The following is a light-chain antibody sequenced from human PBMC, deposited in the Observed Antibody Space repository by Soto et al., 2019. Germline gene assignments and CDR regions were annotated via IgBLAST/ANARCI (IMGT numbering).Light chain of an antibody. V-gene: IGLV2-8*01. CDR3: SSFAGSNNFEVV. CDR2: EVS. CDR1: SSDVGGYNY. J-gene: IGLJ2*01. Sequence: QSALTQPPSASGSPGQSVTISCTGSSSDVGGYNYVSWYQQHPGQAPKLMIYEVSMRPSGVPDRFSGSKSGNTASLTVSGLQAEDEADYYCSSFAGSNNFEVVFGGGTQLTVL.